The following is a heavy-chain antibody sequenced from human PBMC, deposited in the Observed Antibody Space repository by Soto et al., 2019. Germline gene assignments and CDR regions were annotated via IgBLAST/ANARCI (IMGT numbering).Heavy chain of an antibody. Sequence: QVQLVQSGAELKKPGSSVKVSCTSSGNIFTNHGITWVRQAPGQGLEWMGWISAYTGNANYAQKFHDRVTMTIDTSTRTDYMELMTLLADDTAVYYWATAYYYDSSGSDPYYFDYWGQGTLVTVSS. D-gene: IGHD3-22*01. CDR3: ATAYYYDSSGSDPYYFDY. J-gene: IGHJ4*02. CDR1: GNIFTNHG. CDR2: ISAYTGNA. V-gene: IGHV1-18*04.